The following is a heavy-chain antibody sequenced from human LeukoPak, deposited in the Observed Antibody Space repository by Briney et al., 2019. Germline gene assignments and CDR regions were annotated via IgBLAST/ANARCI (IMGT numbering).Heavy chain of an antibody. J-gene: IGHJ6*02. Sequence: GGSLRLSCAASGFTFSSYGMHWVRQAPGKGLEWVAVIWYDGSNKYYADSVKGRFTISRDNSKNTLYLQMNSLRAEDTAVYYCARVAELDSWSGYTYGMDVWGQGTTVTVSS. CDR2: IWYDGSNK. CDR3: ARVAELDSWSGYTYGMDV. D-gene: IGHD3-3*01. V-gene: IGHV3-33*08. CDR1: GFTFSSYG.